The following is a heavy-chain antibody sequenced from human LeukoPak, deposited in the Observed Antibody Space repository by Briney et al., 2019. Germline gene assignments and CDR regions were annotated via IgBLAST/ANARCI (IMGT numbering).Heavy chain of an antibody. CDR3: ANTGIHGGSRSSWRSFDY. J-gene: IGHJ4*02. D-gene: IGHD6-13*01. Sequence: GGSLRLSCAASGFSFSSYWMSWVRQAPGKGLEWVANIKEDGSEKKYVDSVKGRFTISRDNAKDSLYLEMNSLRADDTAVYYCANTGIHGGSRSSWRSFDYWGQGALVTVSS. CDR1: GFSFSSYW. CDR2: IKEDGSEK. V-gene: IGHV3-7*03.